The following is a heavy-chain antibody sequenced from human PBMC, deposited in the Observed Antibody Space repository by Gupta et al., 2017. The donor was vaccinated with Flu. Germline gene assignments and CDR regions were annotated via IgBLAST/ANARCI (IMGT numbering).Heavy chain of an antibody. V-gene: IGHV3-66*02. J-gene: IGHJ6*02. Sequence: EVQLVESGGGLVQPGGSLRLSCAASGFTGSSNYMSWVRQSPGKGLEWVAVIYSGGSTYYADSVKGRFTISRDNSKNTLYLQMKSLRAEETAVYYCARDRRIQLGSHYHYYGMDVWGQGTTVTVSS. CDR3: ARDRRIQLGSHYHYYGMDV. CDR1: GFTGSSNY. CDR2: IYSGGST. D-gene: IGHD5-18*01.